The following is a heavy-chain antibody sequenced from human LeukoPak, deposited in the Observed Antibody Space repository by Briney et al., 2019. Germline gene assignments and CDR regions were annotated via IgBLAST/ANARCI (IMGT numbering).Heavy chain of an antibody. CDR1: GSSINSYY. Sequence: PSETLSLTCAFSGSSINSYYWSWIRQPPGKGLEWIGYNYYGGTTNYNPSLKSRVTISVDTSKNQFSLKLTSVTAADTAVYYCARAVHSSSALDYWGQGTLVTVSS. CDR2: NYYGGTT. CDR3: ARAVHSSSALDY. D-gene: IGHD6-13*01. V-gene: IGHV4-59*01. J-gene: IGHJ4*02.